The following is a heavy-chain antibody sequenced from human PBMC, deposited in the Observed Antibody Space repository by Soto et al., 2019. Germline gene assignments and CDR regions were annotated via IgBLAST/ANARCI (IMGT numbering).Heavy chain of an antibody. Sequence: ASVKVSCKASGYTFTSYGISWVRQAPGQGLEWMGWISAYNGNTNYAQKLQGRVTMTTDTSTSTAYMELRSLRSDDTAVYYCARDKCVGGNCEFWSGPDVVDVWGQGTTVTVAS. V-gene: IGHV1-18*01. CDR1: GYTFTSYG. D-gene: IGHD3-3*01. CDR3: ARDKCVGGNCEFWSGPDVVDV. J-gene: IGHJ6*02. CDR2: ISAYNGNT.